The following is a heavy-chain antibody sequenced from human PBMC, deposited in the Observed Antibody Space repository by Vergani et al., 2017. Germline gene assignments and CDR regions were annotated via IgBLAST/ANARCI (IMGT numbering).Heavy chain of an antibody. V-gene: IGHV4-34*01. J-gene: IGHJ5*02. CDR2: MSHRGIS. CDR1: GGPLSGYF. Sequence: QVHLQESGAGLLRPSETLSLTCTVHGGPLSGYFWGWIRQPPGKGLEWIGAMSHRGISNYNPSLKSRVTLSLDLSHNKFSLTLKSMTAADTALYFCARVTVTPEGFFDLWGQGTLVTGSS. D-gene: IGHD4-17*01. CDR3: ARVTVTPEGFFDL.